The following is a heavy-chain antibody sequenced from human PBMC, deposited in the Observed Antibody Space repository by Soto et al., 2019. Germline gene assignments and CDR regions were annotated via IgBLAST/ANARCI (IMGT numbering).Heavy chain of an antibody. CDR3: VRSYGDSNYFYYGMDV. Sequence: GESLKISSEGSGFIFSRYKIGWVRQMPGKGLEWMGIINPGNSDTTYSPSFQGQVTISADNSINTAYLQWSSLRASDTAVYYCVRSYGDSNYFYYGMDVWGQGTTVTVSS. CDR2: INPGNSDT. CDR1: GFIFSRYK. D-gene: IGHD2-21*02. J-gene: IGHJ6*02. V-gene: IGHV5-51*01.